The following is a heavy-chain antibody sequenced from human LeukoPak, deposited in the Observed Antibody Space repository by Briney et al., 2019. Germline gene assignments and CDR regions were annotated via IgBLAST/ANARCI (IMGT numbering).Heavy chain of an antibody. Sequence: ASVKVSCKASGYVFSNYYIHWVRQAPGQGLEWMGWISAYNGNTNYAQNVQGRVTMSRDTSTSTAYMELRSLRSDDTAVYYCARLDIVSILFDSWGQGTLVTVSS. J-gene: IGHJ4*02. D-gene: IGHD5/OR15-5a*01. CDR1: GYVFSNYY. CDR2: ISAYNGNT. V-gene: IGHV1-18*04. CDR3: ARLDIVSILFDS.